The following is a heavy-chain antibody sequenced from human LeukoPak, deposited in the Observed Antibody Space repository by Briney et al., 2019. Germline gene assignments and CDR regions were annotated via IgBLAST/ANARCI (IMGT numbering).Heavy chain of an antibody. CDR2: IIPIFGTA. Sequence: GASVKVSCKASGGTFSSYAISWVRQAPGQGLEWMGGIIPIFGTANYAQKFQGRVTITADESTSTAYMELSSLRSEDTAVYYCARTVGATTFFDYWGQGTLVTVSS. V-gene: IGHV1-69*13. CDR3: ARTVGATTFFDY. CDR1: GGTFSSYA. J-gene: IGHJ4*02. D-gene: IGHD1-26*01.